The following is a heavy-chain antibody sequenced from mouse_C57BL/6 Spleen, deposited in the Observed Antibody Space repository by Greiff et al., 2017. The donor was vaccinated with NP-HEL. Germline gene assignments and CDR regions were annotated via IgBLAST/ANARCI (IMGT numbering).Heavy chain of an antibody. D-gene: IGHD1-1*01. J-gene: IGHJ2*01. CDR1: GFNIKDYY. V-gene: IGHV14-2*01. Sequence: VQLQQSGAELVKPGASVKLSCTASGFNIKDYYMHWVKQRTEQGLEWIGRIDPEDGETTSAPNFHGKATITADTSSNTAYLQLSSLTSEDTAVYYCASPITTVVALDYWGQGTTLTVSS. CDR3: ASPITTVVALDY. CDR2: IDPEDGET.